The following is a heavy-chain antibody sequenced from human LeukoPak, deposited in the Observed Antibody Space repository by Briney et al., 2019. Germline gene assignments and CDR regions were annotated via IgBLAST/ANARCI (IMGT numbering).Heavy chain of an antibody. V-gene: IGHV3-48*03. Sequence: GGSLRLSCAASGFTFSSYGMNWVRQAPGKGLEWVSYISSSGSTIYYADSVKGRFTISRDNAKNSLYLQMNSLRAEDTAVYYCAGDQNSRGYSYGPWGQGTLVTVSS. CDR1: GFTFSSYG. CDR2: ISSSGSTI. J-gene: IGHJ5*02. CDR3: AGDQNSRGYSYGP. D-gene: IGHD5-18*01.